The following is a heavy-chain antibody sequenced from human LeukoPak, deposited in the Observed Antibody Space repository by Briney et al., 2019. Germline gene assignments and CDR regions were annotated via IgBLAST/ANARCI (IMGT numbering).Heavy chain of an antibody. CDR2: INHSGST. CDR1: GGSISSYY. CDR3: ARGGGNSGHYFDY. J-gene: IGHJ4*02. V-gene: IGHV4-34*01. Sequence: SETLSLTCTVSGGSISSYYWSWIRQPPGKGLEWIAEINHSGSTNYNPSLKSRVTISVDTSKNQFSLKLNSVTAADTAVYYCARGGGNSGHYFDYWGQGPLVTVSS. D-gene: IGHD2/OR15-2a*01.